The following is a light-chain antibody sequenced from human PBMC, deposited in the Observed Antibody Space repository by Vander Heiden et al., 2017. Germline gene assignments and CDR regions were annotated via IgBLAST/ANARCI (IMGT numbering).Light chain of an antibody. CDR3: AAWDDSLNGPNWV. CDR1: SSNIGSNT. CDR2: SNN. V-gene: IGLV1-44*01. Sequence: QSVLTKPPSASGTPGQRVTISCSGSSSNIGSNTVNWYQQLPGTAPKLLIYSNNRRPSGVPDRFSGSKSGTSASLAISGLQSEDEADYYCAAWDDSLNGPNWVFGGGTKLTVL. J-gene: IGLJ3*02.